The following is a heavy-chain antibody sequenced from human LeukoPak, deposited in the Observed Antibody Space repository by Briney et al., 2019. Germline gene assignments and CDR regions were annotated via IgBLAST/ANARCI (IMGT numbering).Heavy chain of an antibody. CDR2: IYSGGRS. V-gene: IGHV3-53*01. J-gene: IGHJ4*02. Sequence: PGGSLRLSCAASGFTVSSNYMTWVRQAPGKRLEWVSVIYSGGRSYYADSVKGRFTISRDTSKNTLYLQMNSLRVEDTAVYYCARDRGAQPTRYRPLVDWGQGTLVTVSS. D-gene: IGHD1-26*01. CDR1: GFTVSSNY. CDR3: ARDRGAQPTRYRPLVD.